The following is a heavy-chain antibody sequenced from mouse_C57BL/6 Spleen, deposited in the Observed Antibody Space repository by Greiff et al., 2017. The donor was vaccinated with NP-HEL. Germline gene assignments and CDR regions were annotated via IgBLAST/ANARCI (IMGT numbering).Heavy chain of an antibody. CDR1: GYTFTSYW. V-gene: IGHV1-69*01. J-gene: IGHJ3*01. D-gene: IGHD4-1*01. Sequence: QVQLQQPGAELVMPGASVKLSCKASGYTFTSYWMHWVKQRPGQGLEWIGEIDPSDSYTNYNQKFKGKSTLTVDKSSSTAYMQRSSLTSEDSAVYYCARGDNWDWFAYWGQGTLVTVSA. CDR2: IDPSDSYT. CDR3: ARGDNWDWFAY.